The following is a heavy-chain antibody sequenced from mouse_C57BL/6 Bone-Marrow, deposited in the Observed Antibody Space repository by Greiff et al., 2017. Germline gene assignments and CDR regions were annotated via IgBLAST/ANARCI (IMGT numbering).Heavy chain of an antibody. CDR3: ARRTPLRAMDY. CDR1: GYTFTSYG. Sequence: QVQLQQSGAELARPGASVKLSCTASGYTFTSYGISWVKQRTGQGLEWIGEIYPRSGTTYYNEKFKGKATLTADTSSRTTYMELRSMTSDDSTVYFCARRTPLRAMDYWGKGTSVTVSS. CDR2: IYPRSGTT. J-gene: IGHJ4*01. V-gene: IGHV1-81*01.